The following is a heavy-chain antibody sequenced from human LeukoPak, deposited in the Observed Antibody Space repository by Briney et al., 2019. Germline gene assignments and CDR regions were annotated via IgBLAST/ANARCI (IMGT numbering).Heavy chain of an antibody. Sequence: ASETLSLTCTVSGGSISSGGYYWIRIRQHPGQGLDWIGYIYYSRSTYYNPSLKSRVTISVDTSKSQFSLKLISVTTADTAVYYCARVPEKYSSSGFESWGQGTLVTVSS. CDR2: IYYSRST. CDR1: GGSISSGGYY. V-gene: IGHV4-31*03. J-gene: IGHJ4*02. CDR3: ARVPEKYSSSGFES. D-gene: IGHD6-6*01.